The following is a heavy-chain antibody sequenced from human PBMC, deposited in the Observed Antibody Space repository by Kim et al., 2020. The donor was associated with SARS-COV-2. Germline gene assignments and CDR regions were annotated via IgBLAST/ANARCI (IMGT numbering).Heavy chain of an antibody. J-gene: IGHJ4*01. CDR1: GYTFSDYS. CDR3: ARDLVGFDSSGYFCH. CDR2: INPNTGGA. D-gene: IGHD3-22*01. Sequence: ASVKVSCKASGYTFSDYSIHWVRQAPGQGLEWMGWINPNTGGAKYAQKFQGGVTITRDTSISTAYMELTNLKFDDTAVYYCARDLVGFDSSGYFCHWGQGTLVTVSS. V-gene: IGHV1-2*02.